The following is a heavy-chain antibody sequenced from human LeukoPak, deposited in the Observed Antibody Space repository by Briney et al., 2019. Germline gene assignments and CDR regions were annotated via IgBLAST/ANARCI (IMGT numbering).Heavy chain of an antibody. J-gene: IGHJ5*02. CDR2: IYTSGST. D-gene: IGHD1-26*01. CDR1: GGSISSGSYY. V-gene: IGHV4-61*02. CDR3: ARLGELHSLWWFDP. Sequence: PSETLSLTCTVSGGSISSGSYYWSWIRQPAGKGLEWIGRIYTSGSTNYNPSLKSRVTISVDTSKNQFSLKLRSVTAADTDVYYCARLGELHSLWWFDPWGQGTLVTVSS.